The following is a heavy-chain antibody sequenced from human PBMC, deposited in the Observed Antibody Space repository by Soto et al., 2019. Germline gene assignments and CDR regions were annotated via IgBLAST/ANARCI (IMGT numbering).Heavy chain of an antibody. CDR2: IWYDGSNK. D-gene: IGHD6-19*01. CDR1: GFTFSSYG. J-gene: IGHJ6*02. Sequence: GGSLRLSCAASGFTFSSYGMHWVRQAPGKGLEWVAVIWYDGSNKYYADSVKGRFTISRDNSKNTLYLQMNSLRAEDTAVYYCERDLRGPNKAVAGVYYYYGMDVWGQGTTVTVSS. V-gene: IGHV3-33*01. CDR3: ERDLRGPNKAVAGVYYYYGMDV.